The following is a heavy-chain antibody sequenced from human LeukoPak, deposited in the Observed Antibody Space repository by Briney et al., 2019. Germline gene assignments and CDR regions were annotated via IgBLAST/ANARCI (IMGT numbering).Heavy chain of an antibody. J-gene: IGHJ6*02. CDR1: GFTFSYYW. Sequence: GGSLRLSCTASGFTFSYYWMHWVRQAPGKGLEWVANIKQDGSKIYYVDPVKGRLTISRDNAKNSLYLQMNSLRAEDTAVYYCARAMDVWGQGTTVTVSS. CDR3: ARAMDV. CDR2: IKQDGSKI. V-gene: IGHV3-7*03.